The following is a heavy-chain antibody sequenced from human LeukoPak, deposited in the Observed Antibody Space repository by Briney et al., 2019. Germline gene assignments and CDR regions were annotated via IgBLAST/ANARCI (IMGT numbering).Heavy chain of an antibody. Sequence: ASVKVSCKASGYTFTSYAMHWVRQAPGQGLEWMGWITPSGGTNYPQKFQGRVAITRDTFITTAYMDLSRLTSDDTAVYYCARDRYGDGFAHFDYWGQGALVTVSS. CDR1: GYTFTSYA. D-gene: IGHD5-24*01. CDR3: ARDRYGDGFAHFDY. CDR2: ITPSGGT. V-gene: IGHV1-2*02. J-gene: IGHJ4*02.